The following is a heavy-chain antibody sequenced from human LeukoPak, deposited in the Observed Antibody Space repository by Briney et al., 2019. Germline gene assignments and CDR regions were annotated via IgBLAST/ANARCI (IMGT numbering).Heavy chain of an antibody. CDR3: ARDLRGAAGNFDY. CDR2: ISSSSSYI. J-gene: IGHJ4*02. V-gene: IGHV3-21*01. Sequence: GGSLRLSCAASGFTFSSYSMNWVRQAPGKGLEWVSSISSSSSYIYYAGSVKGRFTISRDNAKNSLYLQMNSLRAEDTAVYYCARDLRGAAGNFDYWGQGTLVTVSS. D-gene: IGHD6-13*01. CDR1: GFTFSSYS.